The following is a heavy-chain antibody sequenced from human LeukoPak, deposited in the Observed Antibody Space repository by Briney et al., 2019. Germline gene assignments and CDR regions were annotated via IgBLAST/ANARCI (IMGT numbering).Heavy chain of an antibody. CDR1: GGSFSGYY. CDR2: INHSGSA. D-gene: IGHD3-3*01. V-gene: IGHV4-34*01. J-gene: IGHJ4*02. Sequence: SETLSLTCAVYGGSFSGYYWSWIRQPPGKGLEWIGEINHSGSANYNPSLKSRVTISVDTSKNQFSLKLSSVTAADTAVYDCARYDFWSGYYLDYWGEGTLVTVSS. CDR3: ARYDFWSGYYLDY.